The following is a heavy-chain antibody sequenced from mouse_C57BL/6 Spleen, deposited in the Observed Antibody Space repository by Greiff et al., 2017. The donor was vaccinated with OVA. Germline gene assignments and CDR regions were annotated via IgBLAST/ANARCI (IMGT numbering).Heavy chain of an antibody. V-gene: IGHV1-69*01. CDR2: IDPSDSYT. J-gene: IGHJ3*01. CDR1: GYTFTSYW. CDR3: AIEDYGSRGFAY. Sequence: QVQLKQPGAELVMPGASVKLSCKASGYTFTSYWMHWVKQRPGQGLEWIGEIDPSDSYTNYNQKFKGKSTLTVDKSSSTAYMQLSSLTSEDSAVYYCAIEDYGSRGFAYWGQGTLVTVSA. D-gene: IGHD1-1*01.